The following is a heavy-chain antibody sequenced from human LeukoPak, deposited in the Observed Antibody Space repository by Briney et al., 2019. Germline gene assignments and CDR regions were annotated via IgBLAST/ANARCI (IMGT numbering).Heavy chain of an antibody. V-gene: IGHV3-30*04. CDR2: ISSDGNTK. D-gene: IGHD3-22*01. J-gene: IGHJ4*02. CDR1: GFIFNDYA. Sequence: GRSLRLSCAASGFIFNDYAIHWARQAPGKGLEWVAVISSDGNTKFYTNSVKGRFTISRDNSKNTLSLQLSSLRAEDTAIYYCVREGYYESGGPFSGYFDYWGQGDLVTVSS. CDR3: VREGYYESGGPFSGYFDY.